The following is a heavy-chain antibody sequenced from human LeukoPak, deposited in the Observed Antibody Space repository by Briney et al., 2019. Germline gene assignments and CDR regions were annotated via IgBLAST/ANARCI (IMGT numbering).Heavy chain of an antibody. V-gene: IGHV6-1*01. D-gene: IGHD3-10*01. CDR2: TYYKSKWYN. CDR1: GDSVSSSIAT. Sequence: SQTLSLTCALSGDSVSSSIATWNWIRQSPSRGLEWLGRTYYKSKWYNDYAVSVKSRITINPDTSSNQFSLQLNSVTPEDTAVYYCAREGVTLVRGVVLDYYGMGVWGQGTTVTVSS. J-gene: IGHJ6*02. CDR3: AREGVTLVRGVVLDYYGMGV.